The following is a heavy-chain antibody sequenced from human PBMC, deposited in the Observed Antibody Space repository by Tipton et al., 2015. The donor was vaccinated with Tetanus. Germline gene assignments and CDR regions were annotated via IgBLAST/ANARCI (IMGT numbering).Heavy chain of an antibody. CDR3: ARMQRYGMDV. V-gene: IGHV4-31*03. CDR2: FHHSGSA. J-gene: IGHJ6*02. Sequence: TLSLTCTVSDDSIRGGGYYWSWIRQHPGKGLECLGNFHHSGSAYYNPSLKSRVTISIDTSKNQFSLKLSSVTAADTAVYYCARMQRYGMDVWGQGTTVTVSS. CDR1: DDSIRGGGYY. D-gene: IGHD6-25*01.